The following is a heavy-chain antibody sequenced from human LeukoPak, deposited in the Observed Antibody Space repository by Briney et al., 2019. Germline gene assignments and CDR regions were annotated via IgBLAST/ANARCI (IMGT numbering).Heavy chain of an antibody. CDR2: ISYDGSNK. CDR3: AKDRALYGSGSYVDY. CDR1: GFTFSSYG. D-gene: IGHD3-10*01. J-gene: IGHJ4*02. Sequence: GGSLRLSCAASGFTFSSYGMHWVRQAPGDGLEWVAVISYDGSNKYYADSVKGRFTISRDNSKNTLYLQMNSLKAEGTAVYYCAKDRALYGSGSYVDYWGQGTLVTVSS. V-gene: IGHV3-30*18.